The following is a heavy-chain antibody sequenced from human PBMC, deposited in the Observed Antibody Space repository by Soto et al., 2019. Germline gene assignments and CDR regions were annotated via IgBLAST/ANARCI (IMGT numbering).Heavy chain of an antibody. Sequence: EVQLVESGEGLVQPGGSLKLSCAASGFTFSGSAMHWVRQASGKGLEWVGRIRSKANSYATAYAASVNGRFTISRDDTKNTAYVQMISLNTEDTAVYYCTRHTITINYYYYYYMDVWGKGTTVTVSS. D-gene: IGHD3-3*01. CDR1: GFTFSGSA. V-gene: IGHV3-73*01. CDR3: TRHTITINYYYYYYMDV. J-gene: IGHJ6*03. CDR2: IRSKANSYAT.